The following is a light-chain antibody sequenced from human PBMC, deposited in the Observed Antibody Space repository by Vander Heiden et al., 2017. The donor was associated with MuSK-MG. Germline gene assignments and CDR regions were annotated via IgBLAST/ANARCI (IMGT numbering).Light chain of an antibody. CDR2: GAS. J-gene: IGKJ1*01. CDR3: QQDSGSRT. CDR1: QSVSSSY. Sequence: ELVFTQSPGTLSLSPGERATLACRASQSVSSSYLPWYQQKPVQAPRLLIYGASSSAHGIPDRFSRSRYGTDFTLTSSRLEHEDFAVYYGQQDSGSRTFGQWTKVEIK. V-gene: IGKV3-20*01.